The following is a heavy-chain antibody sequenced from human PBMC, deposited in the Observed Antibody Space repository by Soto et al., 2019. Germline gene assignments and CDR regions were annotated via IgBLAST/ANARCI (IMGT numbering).Heavy chain of an antibody. CDR2: VYDSGTT. D-gene: IGHD3-10*01. Sequence: SETLSLTCTVSSGSISSSSYYWGWIRQPPGKGLEWIGSVYDSGTTYYNPSLKSRVTISVDTSKNQFSLKLSSVTAADTAVYYCARNYGPGSYYDDRGQGTPVTVSS. CDR1: SGSISSSSYY. J-gene: IGHJ4*02. CDR3: ARNYGPGSYYDD. V-gene: IGHV4-39*01.